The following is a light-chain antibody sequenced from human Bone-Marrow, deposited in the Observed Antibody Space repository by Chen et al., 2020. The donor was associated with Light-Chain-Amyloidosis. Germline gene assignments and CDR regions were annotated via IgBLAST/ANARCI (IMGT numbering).Light chain of an antibody. CDR3: QVWDRSSDLPV. V-gene: IGLV3-21*02. CDR2: DDS. Sequence: SYVLTQPSSVSVAPGQTATIACGGNNIGSTSVHWYQQTPGQAPTLVVYDDSDRPSGIPERLSGSNSGNTATLTISRVEAGDEADYYCQVWDRSSDLPVFGGGTKLTVL. CDR1: NIGSTS. J-gene: IGLJ3*02.